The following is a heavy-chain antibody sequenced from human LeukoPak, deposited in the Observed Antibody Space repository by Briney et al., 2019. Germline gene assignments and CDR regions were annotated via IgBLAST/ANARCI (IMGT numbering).Heavy chain of an antibody. D-gene: IGHD3-16*01. J-gene: IGHJ5*02. CDR3: AREITLKFDP. CDR1: GYTFTSSY. V-gene: IGHV1-18*04. Sequence: ASVKVSCKASGYTFTSSYMHWVRQAPGQGLEWMGWISAYNGNTNYAQKLQGRVTMTTDTSTSTAYMELRSLRSDDTAVYYCAREITLKFDPWGQGTLVTVSS. CDR2: ISAYNGNT.